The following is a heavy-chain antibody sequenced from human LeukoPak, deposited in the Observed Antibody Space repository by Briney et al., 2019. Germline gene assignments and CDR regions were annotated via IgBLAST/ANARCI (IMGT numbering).Heavy chain of an antibody. CDR2: ISSSSSTI. V-gene: IGHV3-48*04. D-gene: IGHD1-26*01. Sequence: GSLRLSCAASGFTFSSYSMNWVRQAPGKGLEWVSYISSSSSTIYYADSVKGRFTISRDNAKNSLYLQMNSLRAEDTAVYYCASSRWVLYFDYWGQGTLVTVSS. CDR1: GFTFSSYS. J-gene: IGHJ4*02. CDR3: ASSRWVLYFDY.